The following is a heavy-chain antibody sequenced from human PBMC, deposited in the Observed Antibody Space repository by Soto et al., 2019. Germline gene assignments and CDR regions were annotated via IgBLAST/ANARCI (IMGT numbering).Heavy chain of an antibody. D-gene: IGHD3-22*01. CDR2: ISGSSSIK. Sequence: GGSLRLSCTTSGFTFSTYSMNWVRQASGKGLEWISYISGSSSIKYYAESVKGRFTISRDNAKNSLYLQMNSLRAEDTAVYYCARDSPLLDYYDSSGHYDWGQGTPVTVSS. CDR1: GFTFSTYS. J-gene: IGHJ4*02. CDR3: ARDSPLLDYYDSSGHYD. V-gene: IGHV3-48*01.